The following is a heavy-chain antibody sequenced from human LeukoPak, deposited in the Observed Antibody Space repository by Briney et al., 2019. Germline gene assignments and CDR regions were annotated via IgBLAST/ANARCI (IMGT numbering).Heavy chain of an antibody. J-gene: IGHJ5*02. D-gene: IGHD2-8*01. CDR3: ARALVYANWFDP. CDR2: IYYSGST. Sequence: PSESLSLTCTVYGGSISSYYWSWIRQPPGKGMEWIGYIYYSGSTNYNPSLKSRVTISVDTSKNQFSLKLSSVTAADTAVYYCARALVYANWFDPWGQGTLVTVSS. CDR1: GGSISSYY. V-gene: IGHV4-59*01.